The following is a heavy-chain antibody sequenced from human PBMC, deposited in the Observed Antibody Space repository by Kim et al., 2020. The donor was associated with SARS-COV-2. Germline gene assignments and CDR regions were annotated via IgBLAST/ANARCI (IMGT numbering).Heavy chain of an antibody. CDR2: IKSRSDGETT. V-gene: IGHV3-15*01. J-gene: IGHJ3*01. D-gene: IGHD5-12*01. CDR1: GFTFRSAW. CDR3: TTESVMGGPWGFDYAFDV. Sequence: GGSLRLSCAASGFTFRSAWMNWFRQAPGKGLEWVGRIKSRSDGETTNYAAHVQGPFTISRDDSKNTVSLQMDSLKTGDTGVYYCTTESVMGGPWGFDYAFDVWGQGTMVTVSS.